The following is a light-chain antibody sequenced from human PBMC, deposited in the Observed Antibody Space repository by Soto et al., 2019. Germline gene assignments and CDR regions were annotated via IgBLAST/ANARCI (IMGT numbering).Light chain of an antibody. J-gene: IGKJ2*01. CDR1: QSVSSSD. Sequence: IVLMHYPGTLSLSPGERAALSCRSSQSVSSSDFAWYQQKPGQAPRLPIYGASSRATGIPDRFSGSGSVTVFNLTIRRVEPEAFAVYYCHQYGNSPYTFGQGNQLEIK. CDR3: HQYGNSPYT. V-gene: IGKV3-20*01. CDR2: GAS.